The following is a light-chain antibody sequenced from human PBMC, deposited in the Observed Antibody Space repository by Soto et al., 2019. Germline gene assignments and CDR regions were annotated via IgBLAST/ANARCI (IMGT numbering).Light chain of an antibody. J-gene: IGKJ1*01. Sequence: EIVLTQSPGTLSLSPGERATLSCRASQSVSSNYLAWCQQKPGQAPSLLIYGASTRATGIPARFSGSGSGTDFTLTISSLQSEDFAVYYCQQYNNWPRTFGQGTKVDIK. CDR2: GAS. CDR3: QQYNNWPRT. CDR1: QSVSSN. V-gene: IGKV3-15*01.